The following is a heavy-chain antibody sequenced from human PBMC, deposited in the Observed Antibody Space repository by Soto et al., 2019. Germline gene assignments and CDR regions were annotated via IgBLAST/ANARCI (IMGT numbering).Heavy chain of an antibody. V-gene: IGHV1-69*01. J-gene: IGHJ4*02. CDR2: IIPIFGTA. D-gene: IGHD2-8*01. Sequence: QVQLVQSGAEVKKPGSSVKVSCKASGGTFSSYAISWVRQAPGQGLELMGGIIPIFGTANYAQKFQGRVTITADESTSTAYMELSSLRSEDTAVYYCARALHEATHGVWYVDYWGQGTMVTVSA. CDR1: GGTFSSYA. CDR3: ARALHEATHGVWYVDY.